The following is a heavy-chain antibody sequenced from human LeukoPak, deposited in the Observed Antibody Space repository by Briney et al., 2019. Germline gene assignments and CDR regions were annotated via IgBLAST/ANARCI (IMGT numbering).Heavy chain of an antibody. CDR1: GVSISSSNSY. CDR3: ARLNYSSGWYGGVSFDY. V-gene: IGHV4-39*01. D-gene: IGHD6-19*01. Sequence: SETLSLTCTVSGVSISSSNSYWGWIRQPPGKGLEWIGSIYYSGNTYYNASLKSQVSISIDTSKNQFSLRLTSVTAADTAVYYCARLNYSSGWYGGVSFDYWGQGTLVTVSS. CDR2: IYYSGNT. J-gene: IGHJ4*02.